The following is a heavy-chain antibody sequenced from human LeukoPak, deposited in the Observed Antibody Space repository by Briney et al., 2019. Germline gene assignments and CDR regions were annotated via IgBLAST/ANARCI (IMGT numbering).Heavy chain of an antibody. J-gene: IGHJ3*02. V-gene: IGHV3-23*01. CDR3: AKGKWDDYVWGSYDAFDI. CDR1: GFTFSSYA. D-gene: IGHD3-16*01. Sequence: TGGSLRLSCAASGFTFSSYAMSWVRQVPGKGLEWVSAISGSGGSTYYADSVKGRFTISRDNSKNTLYLQMNSLRAEDTAVYYCAKGKWDDYVWGSYDAFDIWGQGTMVTVSS. CDR2: ISGSGGST.